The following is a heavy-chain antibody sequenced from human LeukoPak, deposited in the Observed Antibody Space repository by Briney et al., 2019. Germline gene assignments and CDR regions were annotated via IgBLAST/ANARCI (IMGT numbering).Heavy chain of an antibody. J-gene: IGHJ4*02. CDR1: GFTFSSYA. CDR3: AKDGSRYCSGGSCYSTPY. D-gene: IGHD2-15*01. CDR2: ISGSGSST. Sequence: GGSLRLFCAASGFTFSSYAMSCVRRAPGKGLEWVSAISGSGSSTDYAVSVKGPFTISRDNSKNTLYLQMNSLRAEDTAVYYCAKDGSRYCSGGSCYSTPYWGQGTLVTVSS. V-gene: IGHV3-23*01.